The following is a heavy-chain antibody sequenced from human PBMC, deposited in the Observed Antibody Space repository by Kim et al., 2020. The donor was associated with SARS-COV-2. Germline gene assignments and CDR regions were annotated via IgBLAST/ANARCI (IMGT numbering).Heavy chain of an antibody. CDR1: GYTFTSYY. CDR2: INPSGGST. Sequence: ASVKVSCKASGYTFTSYYMHWVRQAPGQGLEWMGIINPSGGSTSYAQKFQGRVTMTRDTSTSTVYMELSSLRSEDTAVYYCATRGVTYYYDSSGYYPQTFDYWGQGTLVTVSS. CDR3: ATRGVTYYYDSSGYYPQTFDY. J-gene: IGHJ4*02. D-gene: IGHD3-22*01. V-gene: IGHV1-46*01.